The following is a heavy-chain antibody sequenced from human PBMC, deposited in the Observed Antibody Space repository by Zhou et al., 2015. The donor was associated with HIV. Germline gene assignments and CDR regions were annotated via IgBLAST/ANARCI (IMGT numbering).Heavy chain of an antibody. CDR2: ISAYNGNT. CDR3: ARDSGYDFWSGYYTYYYYYMDV. Sequence: QVQLVQSGAEVKKPGASVKVSCKASGYTFTSYGISWVRQAPGQGLEWMGWISAYNGNTNYAQKLQGRVTMTTDTSTSTAYMELRSLRSDDTAVYYCARDSGYDFWSGYYTYYYYYMDVWGKGTTVTVSS. D-gene: IGHD3-3*01. V-gene: IGHV1-18*01. J-gene: IGHJ6*03. CDR1: GYTFTSYG.